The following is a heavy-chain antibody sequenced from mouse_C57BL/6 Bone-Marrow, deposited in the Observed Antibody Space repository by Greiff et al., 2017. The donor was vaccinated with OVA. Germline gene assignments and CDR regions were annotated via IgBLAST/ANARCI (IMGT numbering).Heavy chain of an antibody. D-gene: IGHD2-13*01. J-gene: IGHJ1*03. CDR1: GYTFTSYW. CDR3: ASEGGYYGDWDWYVGV. V-gene: IGHV1-69*01. CDR2: IDPSDSYT. Sequence: VQLQQPGAELVMPGASVKLSCKASGYTFTSYWMHWVKQRPGQGLEWIGEIDPSDSYTNYNQKFKGKSTLTVDKSSSTAYMQLSSLTSEDSAVYYCASEGGYYGDWDWYVGVWDTGTAVTVTA.